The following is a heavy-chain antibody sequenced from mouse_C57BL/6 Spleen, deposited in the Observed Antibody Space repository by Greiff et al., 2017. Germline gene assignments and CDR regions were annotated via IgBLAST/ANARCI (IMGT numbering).Heavy chain of an antibody. V-gene: IGHV1-83*01. D-gene: IGHD2-4*01. CDR2: YPGSGNTY. CDR3: RDDSAY. Sequence: VHLVESGPELVKPGASVKMSCKASGYTFTDYYMHWVKQKPGKGLEWIGEIYPGSGNTYYNEKFKGKATLTADTSSSTAYMQLSSLTSEDSAVYFCARDDSAYWGQGTLVTVSA. J-gene: IGHJ3*01. CDR1: YTFTDYYM.